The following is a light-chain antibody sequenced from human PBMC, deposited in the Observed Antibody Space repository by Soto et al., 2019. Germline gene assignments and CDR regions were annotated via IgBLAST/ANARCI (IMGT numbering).Light chain of an antibody. J-gene: IGKJ1*01. CDR1: QTVRNNY. Sequence: EFVLAHAPCTLALSPGERAALSCRASQTVRNNYLAWYQQKPGQAPRLLIYGASNRATGIPDRFSGSGSGTDFTLTISRLEPEDFAVYYCQQYGSSGTFGQGTKVDIK. CDR3: QQYGSSGT. CDR2: GAS. V-gene: IGKV3-20*01.